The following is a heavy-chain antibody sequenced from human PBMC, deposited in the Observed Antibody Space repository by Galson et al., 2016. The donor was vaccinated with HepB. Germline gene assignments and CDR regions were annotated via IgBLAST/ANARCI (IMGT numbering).Heavy chain of an antibody. J-gene: IGHJ3*02. Sequence: SVKVSCKASGYTLTSYYMHWVRQAPGQGLEWMGIINPSGGSARYAQKFQGRVTMTRDTSTSTVYMELSSLRSEDAAVYYCARQYSSGAFDIWGQGTMVTVSS. V-gene: IGHV1-46*01. CDR3: ARQYSSGAFDI. D-gene: IGHD6-19*01. CDR1: GYTLTSYY. CDR2: INPSGGSA.